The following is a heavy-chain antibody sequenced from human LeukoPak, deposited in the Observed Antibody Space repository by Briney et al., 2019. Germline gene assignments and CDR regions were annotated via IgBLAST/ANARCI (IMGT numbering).Heavy chain of an antibody. J-gene: IGHJ6*02. CDR1: GGSISSGGYS. CDR3: ARALSKYYYYGMDV. V-gene: IGHV4-30-2*01. CDR2: IYHSGST. Sequence: SQTLSLTCAVSGGSISSGGYSWSWIRQPPGKGLEWIGYIYHSGSTYYNPSLKSRVTISVDRSKNQFSLKLSSVTAADTAVYYCARALSKYYYYGMDVWGQGTSVTVSS.